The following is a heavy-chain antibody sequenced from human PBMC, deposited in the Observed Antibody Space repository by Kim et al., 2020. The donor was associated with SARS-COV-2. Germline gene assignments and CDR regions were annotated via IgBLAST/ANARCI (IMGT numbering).Heavy chain of an antibody. D-gene: IGHD6-13*01. CDR3: VREREAAAGRFFDF. V-gene: IGHV1-2*06. J-gene: IGHJ4*02. Sequence: ASVKVSCKASGYTFTAYFMHWVRQAPGQGLEWMGRINPNGGDTNDAQKFRGRVTMTRDTSISTAYMELSSLKSDDTAVYYCVREREAAAGRFFDFWGQGTLVTVSS. CDR1: GYTFTAYF. CDR2: INPNGGDT.